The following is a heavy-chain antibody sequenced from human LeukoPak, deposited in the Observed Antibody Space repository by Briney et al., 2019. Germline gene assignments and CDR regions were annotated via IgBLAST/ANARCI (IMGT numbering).Heavy chain of an antibody. V-gene: IGHV3-21*01. D-gene: IGHD1-7*01. CDR3: ARAHNWKYGTFDY. Sequence: GGSLRLSCAASGFTFSSYTMNWVRQAPGKGLEWVSSISTSSTYIYYADSVKGRFTISRDNAKNSLYLQMNSLRVEDTAVYYCARAHNWKYGTFDYWGQGTLVTVSS. J-gene: IGHJ4*02. CDR2: ISTSSTYI. CDR1: GFTFSSYT.